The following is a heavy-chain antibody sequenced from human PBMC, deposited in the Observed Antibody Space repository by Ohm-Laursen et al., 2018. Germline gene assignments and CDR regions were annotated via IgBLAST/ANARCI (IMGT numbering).Heavy chain of an antibody. J-gene: IGHJ4*02. Sequence: SLRLSCSASGFTFSSYEMNWVRQAPGKGLEWVSYISSSGSTIYYADSVKGRFTISRDNAKNSLYLQMNSLRAEDTAVYYCARESMDSSGWRWGQGTLVTVSS. D-gene: IGHD6-19*01. CDR2: ISSSGSTI. CDR1: GFTFSSYE. CDR3: ARESMDSSGWR. V-gene: IGHV3-48*03.